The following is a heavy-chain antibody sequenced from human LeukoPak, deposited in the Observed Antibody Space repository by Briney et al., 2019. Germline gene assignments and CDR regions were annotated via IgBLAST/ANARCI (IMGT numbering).Heavy chain of an antibody. Sequence: PGGSLRLSCAASGFTFSSYWMSWVRQAPGKGLEWVANIKQDGSEKNYVDSVKGRSTISRDNAKNSQYLQINSLRVEDTAVYYCARSGSDFDCWGQGTLVSVSS. J-gene: IGHJ4*02. CDR2: IKQDGSEK. D-gene: IGHD1-26*01. CDR1: GFTFSSYW. CDR3: ARSGSDFDC. V-gene: IGHV3-7*01.